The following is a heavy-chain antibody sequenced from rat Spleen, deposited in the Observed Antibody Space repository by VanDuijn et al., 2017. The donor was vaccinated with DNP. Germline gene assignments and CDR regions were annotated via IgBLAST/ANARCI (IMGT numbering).Heavy chain of an antibody. V-gene: IGHV5-22*01. J-gene: IGHJ3*01. Sequence: EVHLVDSGGGLVQPGRSLKLSCATSGFTFGDYYMSWVRQAPTKGLELVAYISYEGSNTYCGDSVKGRFTVSRDNAENIQYLQMDSLRSEDTATYYCASAGNWFAYWGQGTLVTVSS. CDR1: GFTFGDYY. CDR3: ASAGNWFAY. CDR2: ISYEGSNT.